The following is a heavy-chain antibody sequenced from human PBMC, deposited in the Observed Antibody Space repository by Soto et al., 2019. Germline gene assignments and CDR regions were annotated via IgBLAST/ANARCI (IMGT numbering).Heavy chain of an antibody. CDR1: GDSISSSNSH. CDR2: IYYGGAIFYSGNI. V-gene: IGHV4-39*01. CDR3: VRYDRINMKPYSPEGFHI. J-gene: IGHJ3*02. Sequence: SETLSLTCTVSGDSISSSNSHWGWTRQPPGKGLEYIGSIYYGGAIFYSGNIYYNPSLKSRVTISVDTSKNQFSLRLSSVTAADTGVYYCVRYDRINMKPYSPEGFHIWGQGTMVTVSS. D-gene: IGHD3-3*02.